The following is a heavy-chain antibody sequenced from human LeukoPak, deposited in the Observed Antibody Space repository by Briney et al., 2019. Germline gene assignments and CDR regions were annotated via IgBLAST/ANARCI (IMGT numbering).Heavy chain of an antibody. Sequence: SETLSLTCTVSGGSISSSYYWSWIRQPPGKGLEWIGYIYYNGRTNYNPSLKSRFTISVDTSRNQFSLKLSSVTAADTAVYYCARSNTVGADLSFDSWGQGTLVTVSS. CDR1: GGSISSSYY. D-gene: IGHD1-26*01. CDR2: IYYNGRT. CDR3: ARSNTVGADLSFDS. J-gene: IGHJ4*02. V-gene: IGHV4-61*01.